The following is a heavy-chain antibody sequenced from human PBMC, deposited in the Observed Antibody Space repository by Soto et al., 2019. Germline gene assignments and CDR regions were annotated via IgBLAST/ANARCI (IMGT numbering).Heavy chain of an antibody. D-gene: IGHD6-13*01. Sequence: QVQLVQSGAEVKKPGASVKVSCKASGYTFTSYGISWVRQAPGQGLEWMGWISAYNGNTNYAQKLQGRVTMTTDTSTRTAYMELRSLRSDDTAVYYCARSLWKQLDPDDAFDIWGQGTMVTVSS. V-gene: IGHV1-18*01. J-gene: IGHJ3*02. CDR1: GYTFTSYG. CDR3: ARSLWKQLDPDDAFDI. CDR2: ISAYNGNT.